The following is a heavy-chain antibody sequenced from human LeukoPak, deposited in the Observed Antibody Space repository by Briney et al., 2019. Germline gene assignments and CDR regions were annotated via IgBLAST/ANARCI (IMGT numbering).Heavy chain of an antibody. CDR3: ARGGRSSWYKHYFDY. J-gene: IGHJ4*02. D-gene: IGHD6-13*01. Sequence: PSETLSLTCTVSGYSISSGYYWGWIRQPPGKGLEWIGEINHSGSTNYNPSLKSRVTISVDTSKNQFSLKLSSVTAADTAVYYCARGGRSSWYKHYFDYWGQGTLVTVSS. V-gene: IGHV4-38-2*02. CDR1: GYSISSGYY. CDR2: INHSGST.